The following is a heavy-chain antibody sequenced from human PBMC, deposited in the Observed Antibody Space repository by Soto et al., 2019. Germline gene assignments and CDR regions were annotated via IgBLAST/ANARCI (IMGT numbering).Heavy chain of an antibody. D-gene: IGHD4-17*01. V-gene: IGHV3-33*01. CDR3: ALVDYEAYFDY. J-gene: IGHJ4*02. CDR1: GFTFSTYG. CDR2: IWSDGSNK. Sequence: GGSLRLSCAASGFTFSTYGMHWVRQAPGKGLEWVAVIWSDGSNKYYADSVKGRFTISRDNSKNTLYLQMNSLRAEDTAVYHCALVDYEAYFDYWGQGTLVTVSS.